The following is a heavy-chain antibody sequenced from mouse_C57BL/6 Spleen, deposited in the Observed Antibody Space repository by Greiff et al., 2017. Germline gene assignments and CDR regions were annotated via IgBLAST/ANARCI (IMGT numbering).Heavy chain of an antibody. D-gene: IGHD2-2*01. V-gene: IGHV14-3*01. J-gene: IGHJ3*01. CDR2: IDPANGNT. CDR1: GFNIQNTY. Sequence: VQLQQSVAELVRPGASVKLSCTASGFNIQNTYMHWVKQRPEQGLEWIGRIDPANGNTKYAPKFQGKATITADTSSNTAYLQLSSLTSEDTAIYYGARYPLYDGFAWFAYWGQGTLVTVSA. CDR3: ARYPLYDGFAWFAY.